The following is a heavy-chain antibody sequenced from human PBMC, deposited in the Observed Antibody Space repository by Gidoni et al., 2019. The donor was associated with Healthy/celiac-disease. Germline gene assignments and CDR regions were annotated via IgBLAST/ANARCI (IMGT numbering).Heavy chain of an antibody. Sequence: QVQLQQWGAGLLKPSETLSLTCAVYGGSFSGYYWSWIRQPPGKGLEWIGEINHSGSTNNNPYHQSRVTISVDTSKNQFSLKLSSVTAADTAVYYCARGSGGYYYDSSGYQDFDYWGQGTLVTVSS. J-gene: IGHJ4*02. CDR1: GGSFSGYY. CDR2: INHSGST. D-gene: IGHD3-22*01. V-gene: IGHV4-34*01. CDR3: ARGSGGYYYDSSGYQDFDY.